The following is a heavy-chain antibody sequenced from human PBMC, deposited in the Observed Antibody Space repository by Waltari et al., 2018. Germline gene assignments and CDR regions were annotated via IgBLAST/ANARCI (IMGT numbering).Heavy chain of an antibody. CDR3: ARHMLALGDGDS. J-gene: IGHJ4*02. Sequence: QVQLVESGGGVVQPGGSLRLSCAACGFTFRICAMHWVRQAPGKGLEWVAFVSIDGRSQYYRDSVKGRFTISRDNSENTVYLQMNSLRPEDTAVYYCARHMLALGDGDSWGQGTVVTVSS. CDR1: GFTFRICA. D-gene: IGHD1-26*01. CDR2: VSIDGRSQ. V-gene: IGHV3-30*02.